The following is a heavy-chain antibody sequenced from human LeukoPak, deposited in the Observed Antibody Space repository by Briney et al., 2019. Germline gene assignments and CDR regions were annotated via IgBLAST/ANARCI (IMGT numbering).Heavy chain of an antibody. CDR3: ARLVSGSYEIVGYYFDY. D-gene: IGHD3-10*01. Sequence: GASVKVSCKASGYTFTSYDINWVRQATGQGLEWMGWMNPNSGNTGYAQKFQGRVTMTRNTSISTAYMELSSLRSEDTAVYYCARLVSGSYEIVGYYFDYWGQGTLVTVSS. J-gene: IGHJ4*02. CDR2: MNPNSGNT. CDR1: GYTFTSYD. V-gene: IGHV1-8*01.